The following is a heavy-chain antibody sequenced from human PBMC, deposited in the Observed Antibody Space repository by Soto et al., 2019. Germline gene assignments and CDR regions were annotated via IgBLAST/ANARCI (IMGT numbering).Heavy chain of an antibody. CDR1: GFTFSSYS. CDR3: ARDGPRTISKSLDV. D-gene: IGHD3-3*01. J-gene: IGHJ6*02. V-gene: IGHV3-48*02. CDR2: ISSSSSTI. Sequence: GGSLRLSCAASGFTFSSYSMNWVRQAPGKGLEWVSYISSSSSTIYYADSVKGRFTISRDNAKNSLYLQMSSLRDEDTAVYYCARDGPRTISKSLDVWGQGTTVTVSS.